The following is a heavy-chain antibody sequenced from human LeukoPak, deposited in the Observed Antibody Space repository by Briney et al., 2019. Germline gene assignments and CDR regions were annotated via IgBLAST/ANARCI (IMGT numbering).Heavy chain of an antibody. CDR3: ARLTLYGFVDY. CDR2: INAGNGNT. J-gene: IGHJ4*02. CDR1: GYTFTSYA. D-gene: IGHD3-10*01. V-gene: IGHV1-3*01. Sequence: ASVTVSCKASGYTFTSYAMHWVRQAPGQRLEWMGWINAGNGNTKYSQKFQGRVTITRDTSASTAYMELSSLRSEDTAVYYCARLTLYGFVDYWGLGTLVTVSS.